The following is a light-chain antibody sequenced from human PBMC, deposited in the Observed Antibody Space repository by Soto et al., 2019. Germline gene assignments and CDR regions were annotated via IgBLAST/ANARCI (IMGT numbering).Light chain of an antibody. CDR1: QDISVY. V-gene: IGKV1-27*01. CDR3: QNFNTAPLT. Sequence: DIQMTQSPSSLSAAVGDRVTITCRASQDISVYLAWYQQKPGKVAKLLIYSASTLKSGLPSRFTGSGSGTDFTSTISSLQPADVATYYCQNFNTAPLTFGQGTRLVI. J-gene: IGKJ5*01. CDR2: SAS.